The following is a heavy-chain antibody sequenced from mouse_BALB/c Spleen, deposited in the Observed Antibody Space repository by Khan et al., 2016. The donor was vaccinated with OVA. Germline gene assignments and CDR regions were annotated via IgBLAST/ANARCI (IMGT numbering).Heavy chain of an antibody. CDR1: GFTFSTYG. CDR2: INSDGDYT. D-gene: IGHD4-1*01. V-gene: IGHV5-6*01. CDR3: ASHLTGSFAY. J-gene: IGHJ3*01. Sequence: EVELVESGGDLVKPGGSLRLSCAASGFTFSTYGMSWVCQPPDKRLEWVATINSDGDYTYYPDTVKGRFTISRNNAENTLYLQMSSLKSEDTAIYYCASHLTGSFAYWGQGTLVTVSA.